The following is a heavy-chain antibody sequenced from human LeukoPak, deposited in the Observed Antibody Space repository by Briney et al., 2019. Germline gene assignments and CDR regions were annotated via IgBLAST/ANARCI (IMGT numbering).Heavy chain of an antibody. J-gene: IGHJ4*02. V-gene: IGHV4-59*08. CDR2: IYYSGST. Sequence: SETLSLTRTVSGGSISSYYWSWIRQPPGKGLEWIGYIYYSGSTNYNPSLKSRVTISVDTSKNQFSLKLSSVTAADTAVYYCALGIAAAGPDYWGQGTLVTVSS. CDR3: ALGIAAAGPDY. CDR1: GGSISSYY. D-gene: IGHD6-13*01.